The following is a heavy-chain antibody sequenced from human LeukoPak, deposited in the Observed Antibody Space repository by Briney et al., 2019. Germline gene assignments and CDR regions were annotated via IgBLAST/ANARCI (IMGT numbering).Heavy chain of an antibody. CDR1: GGSSNNYY. J-gene: IGHJ4*02. Sequence: SETLSLTCTVSGGSSNNYYWSWIRQPPGKGLEWIAYIYYSGSTNCNPSLKSRVTISIDTSKNQFSLKLSSVTAADTAVYYCARGPTRYYFDYWGQGTPVTVSS. D-gene: IGHD3-9*01. CDR3: ARGPTRYYFDY. V-gene: IGHV4-59*01. CDR2: IYYSGST.